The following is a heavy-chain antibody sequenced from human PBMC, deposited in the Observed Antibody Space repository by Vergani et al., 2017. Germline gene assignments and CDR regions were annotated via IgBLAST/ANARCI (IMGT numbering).Heavy chain of an antibody. CDR1: GFTLSNYD. CDR2: IQFDGSNQ. D-gene: IGHD2-15*01. J-gene: IGHJ4*02. CDR3: AKHFRWLGIDY. V-gene: IGHV3-30*02. Sequence: QVQLVESGGGVVQRGGSLRLSCATSGFTLSNYDMQWIRQGPGKGLEFVAFIQFDGSNQYYADSVKGRFTLSRDFSKNTLYLQMNSLRTDDTATYYCAKHFRWLGIDYWGKGTQVIVSS.